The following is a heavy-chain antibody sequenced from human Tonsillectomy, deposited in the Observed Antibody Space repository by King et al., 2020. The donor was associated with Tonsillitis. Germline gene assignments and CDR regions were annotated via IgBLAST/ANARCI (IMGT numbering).Heavy chain of an antibody. CDR2: MSGSGGST. J-gene: IGHJ3*02. CDR3: AKDQRGTAISPWAFDI. D-gene: IGHD2-21*02. Sequence: VQLVESGGGLVQPGGSLRLSCAASGFTFSSYAMSWVRQAPGKGLEWVLLMSGSGGSTYYADSVKGRFTISRDNSKNTLYLQMNSLRAEDTAIYYCAKDQRGTAISPWAFDIWGQGTMVTVSS. CDR1: GFTFSSYA. V-gene: IGHV3-23*04.